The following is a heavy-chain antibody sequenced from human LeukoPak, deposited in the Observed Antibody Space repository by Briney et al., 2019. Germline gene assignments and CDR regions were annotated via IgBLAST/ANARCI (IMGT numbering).Heavy chain of an antibody. CDR1: GFTFSSYG. Sequence: GRSLRLSCAASGFTFSSYGMHWVRQAPGKGLEWVAVIWYDGSNKYAASVKGRFTISRDNSKNTLYLQMNSLRAEDTAVYYCAKSLYDSRGYYLFDYWGQGTLVTVSS. V-gene: IGHV3-33*06. CDR2: IWYDGSNK. CDR3: AKSLYDSRGYYLFDY. D-gene: IGHD3-22*01. J-gene: IGHJ4*02.